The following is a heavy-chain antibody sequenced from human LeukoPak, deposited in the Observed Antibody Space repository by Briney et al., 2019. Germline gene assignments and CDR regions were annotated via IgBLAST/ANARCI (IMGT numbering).Heavy chain of an antibody. J-gene: IGHJ3*02. CDR2: IRYDGSNK. CDR3: ARGHDHGDYGVFDI. Sequence: PGGSLRLSCAASGFTFSSYGMHWVRQAPGKGLEWVAFIRYDGSNKYYADSVKGRFTISRDNSKNTLYLQMNSLRAEDTAVYYCARGHDHGDYGVFDIWGQGTMVTVSS. D-gene: IGHD4-17*01. CDR1: GFTFSSYG. V-gene: IGHV3-30*02.